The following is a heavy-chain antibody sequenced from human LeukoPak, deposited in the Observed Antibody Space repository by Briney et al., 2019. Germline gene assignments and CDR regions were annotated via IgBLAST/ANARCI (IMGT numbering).Heavy chain of an antibody. D-gene: IGHD3-10*01. CDR2: ISGSGGST. CDR3: AKDGRTYGSGSKYFDY. CDR1: GGSFSGYY. Sequence: ETLSLTCAVYGGSFSGYYWSWIRQAPGKGLEWVSVISGSGGSTYYTDSVKGRFTISRDNSQNTLYLQMNSLRAEDTAVYYCAKDGRTYGSGSKYFDYWGQGTLVTVSS. V-gene: IGHV3-23*01. J-gene: IGHJ4*02.